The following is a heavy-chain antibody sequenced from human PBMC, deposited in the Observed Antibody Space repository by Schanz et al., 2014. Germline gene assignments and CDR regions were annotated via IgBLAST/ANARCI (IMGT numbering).Heavy chain of an antibody. CDR3: ARDGDRFYHNYYMDV. V-gene: IGHV3-9*01. Sequence: EVQLVESGGCLVQPGRSLRLSCVASGFRFDDYAMHWVRQAPGKGLEWVSGMSWNAGSLGYGDSVKGRFTISRDNAKNSLYLQMNSLRAEDTALYYCARDGDRFYHNYYMDVWGKGTTVTVSS. CDR1: GFRFDDYA. CDR2: MSWNAGSL. D-gene: IGHD4-17*01. J-gene: IGHJ6*03.